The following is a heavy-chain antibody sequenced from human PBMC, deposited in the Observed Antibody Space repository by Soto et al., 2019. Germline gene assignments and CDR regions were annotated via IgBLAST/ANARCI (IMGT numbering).Heavy chain of an antibody. CDR1: GGSIGSSRHF. V-gene: IGHV4-39*01. J-gene: IGHJ3*01. CDR2: AVNTENS. Sequence: QLQLQESGPRLVKPSETLSLTCTVSGGSIGSSRHFWGWIRQSPGKGLEWIGSAVNTENSLYNPSSRRRATLSVGTPTTHPSLRPSSQASADTAVYSWARHADHPVAETPLPFDVWGLGTLVTVSS. CDR3: ARHADHPVAETPLPFDV. D-gene: IGHD2-15*01.